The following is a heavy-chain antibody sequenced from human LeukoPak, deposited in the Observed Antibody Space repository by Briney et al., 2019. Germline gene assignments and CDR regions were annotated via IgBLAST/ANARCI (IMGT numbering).Heavy chain of an antibody. J-gene: IGHJ6*02. Sequence: GGSLTLSCTASGFTFGDHAMSWVRQAPGKGLEWVGFMRSKTYGGTTEYAASVKGRFTISRDDNKSIAYQQMNSLETEDTAVYYCARGPMYLWFYYGMDVWGQGTTVTVSS. CDR1: GFTFGDHA. D-gene: IGHD3-10*01. CDR2: MRSKTYGGTT. CDR3: ARGPMYLWFYYGMDV. V-gene: IGHV3-49*04.